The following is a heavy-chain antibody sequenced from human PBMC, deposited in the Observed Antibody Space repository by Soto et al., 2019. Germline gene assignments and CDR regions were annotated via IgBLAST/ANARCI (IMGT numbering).Heavy chain of an antibody. CDR3: ASDYGEIDAFDI. CDR2: VIPTLATA. J-gene: IGHJ3*02. Sequence: QVQLVQSGAEVKKPGSSVKVSCKTSGGPFNNHAINWVRQAPGQGLEWVGLVIPTLATADYAQKFQGRVTMTADEGTNTAYMDLSSLRSDDTGVYYCASDYGEIDAFDIWGQGTLVTVSS. D-gene: IGHD4-17*01. V-gene: IGHV1-69*01. CDR1: GGPFNNHA.